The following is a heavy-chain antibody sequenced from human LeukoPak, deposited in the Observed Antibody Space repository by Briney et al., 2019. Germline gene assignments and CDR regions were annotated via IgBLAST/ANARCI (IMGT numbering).Heavy chain of an antibody. J-gene: IGHJ4*02. D-gene: IGHD3-3*01. CDR2: IYYSGST. Sequence: SETLSLTCTVSGGSISSYYWSWIRQPPGKGLEWIGYIYYSGSTNYNPSPKSRVTISVDTSKNQFSLKLSSVTAADTAVYYCARGLGPLYYDFWSGYSRSPIFDYWGQGTLVTVSS. CDR1: GGSISSYY. CDR3: ARGLGPLYYDFWSGYSRSPIFDY. V-gene: IGHV4-59*12.